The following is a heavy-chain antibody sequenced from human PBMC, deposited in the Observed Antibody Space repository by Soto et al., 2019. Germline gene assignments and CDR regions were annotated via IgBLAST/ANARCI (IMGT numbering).Heavy chain of an antibody. Sequence: QITLKESGPTLVKPTQSLTLTCTFSGFSLSTSGVGVGWIRQPPGKALEWLALIYWDNDKRHSPARKSRLTITKDTSHTQVVLTVTNMDPVDTATYYCSHFTTLYGLDVWGQGTTVTVSS. CDR2: IYWDNDK. D-gene: IGHD3-3*01. CDR1: GFSLSTSGVG. CDR3: SHFTTLYGLDV. J-gene: IGHJ6*02. V-gene: IGHV2-5*02.